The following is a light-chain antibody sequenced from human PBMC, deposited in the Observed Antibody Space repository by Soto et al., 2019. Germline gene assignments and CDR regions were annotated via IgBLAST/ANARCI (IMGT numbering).Light chain of an antibody. CDR2: EGS. V-gene: IGLV2-23*01. Sequence: QSVLTQSASVSGSPGQSITLSCTGTSRDRGSYNLVSWYQQHQGKSPKLMIYEGSKRHSGVSYRFSCSKSGHTAARSISGLQPADEADYYCCSYAGSSTFVFGTGTQLTVL. CDR1: SRDRGSYNL. CDR3: CSYAGSSTFV. J-gene: IGLJ1*01.